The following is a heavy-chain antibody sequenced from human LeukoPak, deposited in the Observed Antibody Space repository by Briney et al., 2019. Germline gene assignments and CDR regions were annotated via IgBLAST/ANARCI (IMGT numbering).Heavy chain of an antibody. CDR1: GYTFTSYD. Sequence: GASVKVSCKASGYTFTSYDINWVRQATGQGLEWMGWMNPNSGNTGYAQKFQGIVTMTRNTSISTAYMELSSLRSEDTAVYYCAREVAYCSSTSCPGVPWGQGTLVTVS. J-gene: IGHJ4*02. V-gene: IGHV1-8*01. CDR3: AREVAYCSSTSCPGVP. CDR2: MNPNSGNT. D-gene: IGHD2-2*01.